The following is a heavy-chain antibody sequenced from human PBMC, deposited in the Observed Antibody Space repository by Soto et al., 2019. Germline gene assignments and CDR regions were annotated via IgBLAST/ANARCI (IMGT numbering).Heavy chain of an antibody. CDR3: ARYRREEVAGYTLDN. D-gene: IGHD2-15*01. Sequence: SETLSLTCTVSGGSISSNYWTWIRQPPGKGLEWIGYVYNSGGTNYNPSLKSRVTISEDTSKSQFSLKVNSMTAADTAVYYCARYRREEVAGYTLDNWGRGILVTVS. CDR1: GGSISSNY. CDR2: VYNSGGT. V-gene: IGHV4-59*01. J-gene: IGHJ4*02.